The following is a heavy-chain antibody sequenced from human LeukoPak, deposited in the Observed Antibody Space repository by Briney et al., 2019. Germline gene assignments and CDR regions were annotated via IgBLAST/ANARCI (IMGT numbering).Heavy chain of an antibody. J-gene: IGHJ4*02. V-gene: IGHV3-23*01. Sequence: GGSLRLSCAASGFTLSNYAMAWVRQAPGKGLEWVSSISSSGNTYYADSVKGRFTISRDNSKNTLYLQMNSLRAEDTAVYYCVRGLRGNYDYWGQGTLVTVSS. CDR3: VRGLRGNYDY. CDR1: GFTLSNYA. CDR2: ISSSGNT. D-gene: IGHD1-7*01.